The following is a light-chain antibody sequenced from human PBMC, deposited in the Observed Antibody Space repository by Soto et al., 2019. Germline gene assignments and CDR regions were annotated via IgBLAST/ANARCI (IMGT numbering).Light chain of an antibody. V-gene: IGKV3-20*01. J-gene: IGKJ2*01. Sequence: EIVLTQSPGTLSLSPRERATLSCRASQRVSSRNLAWYQQKPGQAPRLLIYDASSRATGIPDRFSGSGSVTEFTLTINRLEPEDFAVYFCQQYSDLPYTFGQGTKLEDK. CDR3: QQYSDLPYT. CDR2: DAS. CDR1: QRVSSRN.